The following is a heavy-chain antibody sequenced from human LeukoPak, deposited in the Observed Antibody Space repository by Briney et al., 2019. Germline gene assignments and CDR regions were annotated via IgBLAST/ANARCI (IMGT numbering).Heavy chain of an antibody. CDR1: GFTFSNYW. J-gene: IGHJ4*02. CDR2: IKQDGSEK. V-gene: IGHV3-7*01. Sequence: PGGSLRLSCAASGFTFSNYWMSWVRQAPGKGLEWVANIKQDGSEKYSVDSVKGRFTISRDNAKNSLYLQMNSLRAEDTAVYYCARRKWDLLGGPVDYWGQGTLVTVSS. D-gene: IGHD1-26*01. CDR3: ARRKWDLLGGPVDY.